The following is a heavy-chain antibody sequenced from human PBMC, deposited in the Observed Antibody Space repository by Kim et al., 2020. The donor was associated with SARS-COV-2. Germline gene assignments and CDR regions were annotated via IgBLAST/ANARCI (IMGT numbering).Heavy chain of an antibody. J-gene: IGHJ3*01. CDR2: IYHTGVS. CDR3: ATPYGRNSLDALDL. Sequence: SETLSLTCTVSAGSIGSHYWSWIRQPPGKGLEWIGYIYHTGVSDYNPSLKSRVTISVDTSKNQLSLNLKYVTAADTAVYYCATPYGRNSLDALDLWGQGTKVTVSS. V-gene: IGHV4-59*11. CDR1: AGSIGSHY. D-gene: IGHD4-17*01.